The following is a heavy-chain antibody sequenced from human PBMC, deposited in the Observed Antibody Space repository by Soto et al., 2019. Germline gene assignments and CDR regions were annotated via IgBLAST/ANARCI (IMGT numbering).Heavy chain of an antibody. D-gene: IGHD3-9*01. V-gene: IGHV3-30-3*01. J-gene: IGHJ4*02. CDR1: GFSFSSYA. CDR3: ARGGYYDIRAEGLGY. CDR2: TSYDGGNE. Sequence: QVQLVESGGDVIQPGRSLRLSCAASGFSFSSYAMHWVRQAPGKGLEWISVTSYDGGNENYADAVKGRFIISRDNSKNTLYLQMNSLRVEDTAVFYCARGGYYDIRAEGLGYWGQGTLVTVSS.